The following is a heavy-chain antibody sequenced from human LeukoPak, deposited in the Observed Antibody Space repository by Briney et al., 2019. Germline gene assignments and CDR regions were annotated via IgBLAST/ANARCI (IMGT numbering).Heavy chain of an antibody. CDR3: ARRRKDRGSSGYSDY. D-gene: IGHD3-22*01. CDR1: GGSFSGYY. V-gene: IGHV4-34*01. Sequence: SETLSLTCAVYGGSFSGYYWSWIRQPPGQGLEWIGEINHSGSTNYNPSLKSRVTISVDTSKNQFSLKLSSVTAADTAVYYCARRRKDRGSSGYSDYWGQGTLVTVSS. J-gene: IGHJ4*02. CDR2: INHSGST.